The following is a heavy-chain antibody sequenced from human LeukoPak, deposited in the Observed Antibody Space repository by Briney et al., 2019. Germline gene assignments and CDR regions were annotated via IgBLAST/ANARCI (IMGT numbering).Heavy chain of an antibody. CDR3: ARVQASAYYYDSSGC. V-gene: IGHV1-2*02. D-gene: IGHD3-22*01. CDR2: INPKTGDT. Sequence: VASVKVSCKASGYTFTGYYVHWIRQAPGQGLEWMGWINPKTGDTNYAQKFQDRVTMARETSISSAYMDLFRLRSDDTAVYYCARVQASAYYYDSSGCWGQGTMVTVSS. CDR1: GYTFTGYY. J-gene: IGHJ3*01.